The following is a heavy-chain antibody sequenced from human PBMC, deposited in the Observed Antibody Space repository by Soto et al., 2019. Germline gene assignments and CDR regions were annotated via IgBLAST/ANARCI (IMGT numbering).Heavy chain of an antibody. CDR2: VSPYSVDT. V-gene: IGHV1-18*01. J-gene: IGHJ6*02. D-gene: IGHD2-2*01. CDR3: ARDVRVDCSSASCYYYYGMDV. Sequence: ASVKVSCKASGYTFTSYGISWVRQAPGQGLEWMAWVSPYSVDTNYARKVQGRITMTTDTSTSTAYMELGSLRSDDTAVYYCARDVRVDCSSASCYYYYGMDVWGQGTTGTVS. CDR1: GYTFTSYG.